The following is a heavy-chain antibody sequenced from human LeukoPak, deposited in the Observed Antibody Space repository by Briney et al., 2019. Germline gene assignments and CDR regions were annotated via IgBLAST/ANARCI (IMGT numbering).Heavy chain of an antibody. J-gene: IGHJ4*02. CDR1: GGTFSSYA. CDR3: AREWAGTTRAFDY. V-gene: IGHV1-69*06. Sequence: SVKVSCKASGGTFSSYAISWVRQAPGQGLEWMGGIIPIFGTANYAQKFQGRVTITADKSTSTAYMELSSLRSEDTAVYYCAREWAGTTRAFDYWGQGTLVTVSS. D-gene: IGHD1-7*01. CDR2: IIPIFGTA.